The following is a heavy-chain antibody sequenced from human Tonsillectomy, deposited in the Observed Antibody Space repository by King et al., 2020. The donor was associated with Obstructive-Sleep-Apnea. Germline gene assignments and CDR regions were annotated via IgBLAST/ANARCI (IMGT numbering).Heavy chain of an antibody. CDR3: AXXGXSXXKNWFDP. D-gene: IGHD1-26*01. Sequence: VQLQESGPGLVKPSQTLSLTCTVSGGSISSNSHYWTWIRQHPGKGLEWIGYIYYSGSTDYNPSLKSRVTISVDKSKNQFSLKLSTVTAADTAVYYCAXXGXSXXKNWFDPWGQGILVTVSS. CDR2: IYYSGST. J-gene: IGHJ5*02. CDR1: GGSISSNSHY. V-gene: IGHV4-31*03.